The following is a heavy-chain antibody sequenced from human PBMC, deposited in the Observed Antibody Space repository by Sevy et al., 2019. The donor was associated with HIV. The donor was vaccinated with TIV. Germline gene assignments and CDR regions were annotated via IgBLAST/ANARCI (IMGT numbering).Heavy chain of an antibody. CDR2: IYPGDSDT. J-gene: IGHJ3*02. V-gene: IGHV5-51*01. Sequence: GESLKISCKGSGYSFTSYWIGWVRQMPGKGLEWMGIIYPGDSDTGYSPSFQGQVTISADKSISTAYLQWSSLKASDTAMYYCARHSSSLLDAFDIWGQGTMVTVSS. CDR1: GYSFTSYW. CDR3: ARHSSSLLDAFDI. D-gene: IGHD6-6*01.